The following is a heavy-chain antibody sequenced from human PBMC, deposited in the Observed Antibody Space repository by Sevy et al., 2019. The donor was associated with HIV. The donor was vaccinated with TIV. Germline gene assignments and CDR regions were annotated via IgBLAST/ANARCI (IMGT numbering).Heavy chain of an antibody. CDR3: ARSPPIVVVPGAPSWFDP. J-gene: IGHJ5*02. CDR1: GGSFSGYY. D-gene: IGHD2-2*01. CDR2: INHSGST. V-gene: IGHV4-34*01. Sequence: SETLSLTCAVHGGSFSGYYWNWIRQPPGKGLEWIGEINHSGSTNYNPSLKSRVTISVDTSKNLFSLKLSSVTAADTAVYYCARSPPIVVVPGAPSWFDPWGQGTLVTVSS.